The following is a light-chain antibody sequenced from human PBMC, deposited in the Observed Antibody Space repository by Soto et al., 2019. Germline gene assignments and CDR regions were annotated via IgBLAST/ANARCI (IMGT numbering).Light chain of an antibody. V-gene: IGKV1-39*01. CDR1: QNIRNT. Sequence: DIQMTQSPSSLSASVGDRVTITCRASQNIRNTLNWYQHKPGKAPKLPIYAASHLESGVPSRFSGSGSGTEFTLTISRLQPEDFATYYCQESHTTLMSTFGPGTKVD. J-gene: IGKJ3*01. CDR3: QESHTTLMST. CDR2: AAS.